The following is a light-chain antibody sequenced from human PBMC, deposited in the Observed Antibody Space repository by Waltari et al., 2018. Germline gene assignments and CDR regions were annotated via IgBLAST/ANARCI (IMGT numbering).Light chain of an antibody. CDR1: QSVLYSSNTKNS. V-gene: IGKV4-1*01. CDR2: GAS. J-gene: IGKJ3*01. Sequence: DIVMTQSPDSLAVSLGERATINCKSSQSVLYSSNTKNSLSWYQQKPGQPPKLLIYGASTRESGVPDRFSGSGSGTDFTLTISSLQAEDVAVYYCHQYYNTPFTFGPGTKVDIK. CDR3: HQYYNTPFT.